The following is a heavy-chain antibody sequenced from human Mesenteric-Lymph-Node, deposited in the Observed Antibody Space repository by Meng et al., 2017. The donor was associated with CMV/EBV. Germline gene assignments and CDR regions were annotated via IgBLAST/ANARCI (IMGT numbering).Heavy chain of an antibody. Sequence: GSLRLSCAVSGGSISSSSYYWGWIRQPPGKGLEWIGSIYYTGSTKYNPSLKNRVTMSVDTSKNQFSLKLASVTAADTAVYYCARDSLSVVDPDHYFDYWGQGTLVTVSS. J-gene: IGHJ4*02. D-gene: IGHD2-15*01. CDR1: GGSISSSSYY. CDR2: IYYTGST. V-gene: IGHV4-39*07. CDR3: ARDSLSVVDPDHYFDY.